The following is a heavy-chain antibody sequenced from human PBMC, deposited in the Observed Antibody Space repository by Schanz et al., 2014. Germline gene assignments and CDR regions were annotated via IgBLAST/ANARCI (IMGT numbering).Heavy chain of an antibody. V-gene: IGHV3-23*04. Sequence: EVQLVESGGGLVQPGGSLRLSCAASGFTFSTYYMNWVRQAPGKGLEWVSGIGGSGDSTHYADSVKGRFIISRDNSKNTLYLQVNSLRAEDTAVYYCAKHVRSLTGNDYWGQGTLVTVSS. J-gene: IGHJ4*02. CDR1: GFTFSTYY. CDR3: AKHVRSLTGNDY. CDR2: IGGSGDST. D-gene: IGHD3-9*01.